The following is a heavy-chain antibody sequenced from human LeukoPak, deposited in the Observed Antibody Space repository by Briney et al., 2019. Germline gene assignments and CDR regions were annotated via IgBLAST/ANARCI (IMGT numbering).Heavy chain of an antibody. V-gene: IGHV3-7*01. CDR1: GFTFGSSS. Sequence: GGSLRLSCAASGFTFGSSSMSWVRQAPGQGLQWVANINQDGSKTYYMDSVKGRFTISRGNAKNSLYLQMDSLRADDSALYYCATRKCLGCQLFYLDYWGQGSLVTVSS. D-gene: IGHD3-16*01. CDR2: INQDGSKT. J-gene: IGHJ4*02. CDR3: ATRKCLGCQLFYLDY.